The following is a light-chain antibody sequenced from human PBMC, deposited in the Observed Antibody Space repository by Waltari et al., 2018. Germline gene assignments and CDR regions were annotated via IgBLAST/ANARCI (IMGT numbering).Light chain of an antibody. J-gene: IGKJ1*01. CDR2: GAS. CDR3: QQYGTAPRT. Sequence: EVVLTQSPVTLSLSPGERATLPCRASQRVSGTYLAWYQQKAGQAPRLLIFGASIRATAVPDRFSGRGSGTDFTLTIDGLEPEDSAVYYCQQYGTAPRTFGQGTKVEIK. CDR1: QRVSGTY. V-gene: IGKV3-20*01.